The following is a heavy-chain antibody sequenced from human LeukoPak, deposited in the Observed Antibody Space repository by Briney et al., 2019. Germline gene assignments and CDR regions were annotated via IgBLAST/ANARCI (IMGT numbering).Heavy chain of an antibody. D-gene: IGHD6-13*01. CDR1: GFTFSSYS. CDR2: ISSSSSTI. V-gene: IGHV3-48*04. CDR3: ARDGFAAAGKFDY. Sequence: GGSLRLSCAASGFTFSSYSMNWVRQAPGKGLEWVSYISSSSSTIYYADSVKGRFTISRDNAKNSLYLQMNSLRAEDTAVYYCARDGFAAAGKFDYWGQGTLVTVSS. J-gene: IGHJ4*02.